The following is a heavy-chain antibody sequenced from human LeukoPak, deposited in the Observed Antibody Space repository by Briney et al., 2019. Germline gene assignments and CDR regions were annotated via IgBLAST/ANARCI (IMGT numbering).Heavy chain of an antibody. Sequence: PGGSLRLSCAASGFTFSTYSMNWVRQAPGKGLEWVSYISSSSSTIYYADSVKGRFTISRDNAKNSLYLQMNSLRDEDTALYYCARGGGSIRHSYYYYVDVWGKGTSVTVSS. CDR2: ISSSSSTI. D-gene: IGHD2-15*01. V-gene: IGHV3-48*02. J-gene: IGHJ6*03. CDR3: ARGGGSIRHSYYYYVDV. CDR1: GFTFSTYS.